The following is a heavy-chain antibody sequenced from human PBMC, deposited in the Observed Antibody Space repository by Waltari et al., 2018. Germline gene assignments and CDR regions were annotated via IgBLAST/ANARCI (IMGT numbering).Heavy chain of an antibody. V-gene: IGHV3-73*01. CDR2: IRSKPNNYAT. CDR1: AFTFRGST. Sequence: EVQVVESGGGLVEPGGALKLSGETSAFTFRGSTIHWVRQTSGKGLEWIGRIRSKPNNYATRYTASVEGRFTISRDDSENTAYLQMSSLMTEDTAVYYCTGGAVTGTDFWGQGTLVTVSS. CDR3: TGGAVTGTDF. J-gene: IGHJ4*02. D-gene: IGHD6-13*01.